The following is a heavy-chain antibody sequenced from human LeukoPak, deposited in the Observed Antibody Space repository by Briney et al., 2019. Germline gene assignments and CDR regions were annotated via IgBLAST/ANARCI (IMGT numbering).Heavy chain of an antibody. V-gene: IGHV4-39*01. CDR2: IYYSGST. D-gene: IGHD3-3*01. Sequence: SETLSLTYTVSGGSISSSSYYWGWIRQPPGKGLEWIGSIYYSGSTYYNPSLKSRVTISVGTSKSQFSLKLSSVTAADTAVYYCASPGYYDFWSGYYVEGYYFDYWGQGTLVTVSS. CDR3: ASPGYYDFWSGYYVEGYYFDY. J-gene: IGHJ4*02. CDR1: GGSISSSSYY.